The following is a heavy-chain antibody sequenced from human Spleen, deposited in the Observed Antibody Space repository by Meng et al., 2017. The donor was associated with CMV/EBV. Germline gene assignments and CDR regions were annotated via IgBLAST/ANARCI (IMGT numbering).Heavy chain of an antibody. CDR3: ARDLKVGALY. CDR1: GYTFTSYG. J-gene: IGHJ4*02. D-gene: IGHD1-26*01. V-gene: IGHV1-46*01. CDR2: INPSGGST. Sequence: QVQLVQSGAEVKKPGASVKVSCKASGYTFTSYGISWVRQAPGQGLEWMGIINPSGGSTSYAQKFQGRVTMTRDTSTSTVYMELSSLRSEDTAVYYCARDLKVGALYWGQGTLVTVSS.